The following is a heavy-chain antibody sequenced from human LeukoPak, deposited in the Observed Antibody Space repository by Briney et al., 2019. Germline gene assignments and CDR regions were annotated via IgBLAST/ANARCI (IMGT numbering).Heavy chain of an antibody. CDR2: ISGSGGST. CDR3: AKVRRVGTAARGFDP. D-gene: IGHD6-6*01. V-gene: IGHV3-23*01. J-gene: IGHJ5*02. Sequence: PGGSLRLSCAASGFTFSSYAMSWVRQAPGKGLEWVSAISGSGGSTYYADSVKGRFTISRDNSKNTLYLQMNSLRAEDTAVYYCAKVRRVGTAARGFDPWGQGTLVTVSS. CDR1: GFTFSSYA.